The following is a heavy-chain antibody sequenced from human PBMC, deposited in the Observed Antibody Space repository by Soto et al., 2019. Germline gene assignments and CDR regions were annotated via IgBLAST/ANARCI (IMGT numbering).Heavy chain of an antibody. D-gene: IGHD1-26*01. J-gene: IGHJ4*02. CDR1: GFTFGTYS. V-gene: IGHV3-21*01. Sequence: GGSLRLSCAASGFTFGTYSMNWVRQAPGKGLEWISSITSASTYIYYADSVKGRFTISRDNAKNSLYLQMNSLRAEDTAVYYCARDLVPFNSGSYFDYWGQGTLVTVSS. CDR3: ARDLVPFNSGSYFDY. CDR2: ITSASTYI.